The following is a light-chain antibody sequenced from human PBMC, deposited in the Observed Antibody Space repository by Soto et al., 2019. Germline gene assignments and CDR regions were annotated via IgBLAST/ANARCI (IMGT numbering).Light chain of an antibody. CDR1: SGTIASNY. V-gene: IGLV6-57*02. CDR3: QSFDSNNWV. Sequence: NFMLTQPHSVSESPGKTVTISCTGSSGTIASNYVQWYQQRPGSGPSTVIYEDDQRPSGVPDRFSGSIDIASNSASLTISGLQTEDEAVYYCQSFDSNNWVFGGETKLTVL. CDR2: EDD. J-gene: IGLJ3*02.